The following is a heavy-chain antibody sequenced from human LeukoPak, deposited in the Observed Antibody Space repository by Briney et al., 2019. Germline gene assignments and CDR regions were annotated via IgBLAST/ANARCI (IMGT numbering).Heavy chain of an antibody. D-gene: IGHD3-16*01. CDR3: TRRGDYVWGGYPSVNT. V-gene: IGHV3-73*01. CDR2: IRSKANSSAS. CDR1: GFTFSGSA. J-gene: IGHJ5*02. Sequence: GGSLRLSCAASGFTFSGSAMHWVRQASGKGLEWVGRIRSKANSSASAYNASVKGRFTIARDDSKNTAYLQMNSLKTEDTAVYYCTRRGDYVWGGYPSVNTWGQGTLVTVSS.